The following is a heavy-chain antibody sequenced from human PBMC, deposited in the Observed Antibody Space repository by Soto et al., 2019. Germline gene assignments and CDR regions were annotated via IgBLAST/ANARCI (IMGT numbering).Heavy chain of an antibody. D-gene: IGHD6-13*01. CDR3: ARKAYGEAAAGRYYYGMDV. CDR1: GGSIGSINV. CDR2: IYHSGST. Sequence: SETLSLTRAVFGGSIGSINVWSCIRKHTGKGLEWIGEIYHSGSTNYNPSLKSRGTIAVDKSKNQFSLKLSSVTAADTAVYYWARKAYGEAAAGRYYYGMDVLGQGTTVTGSS. V-gene: IGHV4-4*02. J-gene: IGHJ6*02.